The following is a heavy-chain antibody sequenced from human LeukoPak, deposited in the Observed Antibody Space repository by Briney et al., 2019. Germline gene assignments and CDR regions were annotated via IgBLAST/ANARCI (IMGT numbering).Heavy chain of an antibody. Sequence: GGSLRLSCAASGFTFSSYSMNWVRQAPGKGLEWVSYISSSSSTIYYADSVKGRFTISRDNAKNSLHLQMNSLRAEDTAVYYCARTQQLLSFDYWGQGTLVTVSS. CDR3: ARTQQLLSFDY. CDR2: ISSSSSTI. V-gene: IGHV3-48*01. D-gene: IGHD6-13*01. J-gene: IGHJ4*02. CDR1: GFTFSSYS.